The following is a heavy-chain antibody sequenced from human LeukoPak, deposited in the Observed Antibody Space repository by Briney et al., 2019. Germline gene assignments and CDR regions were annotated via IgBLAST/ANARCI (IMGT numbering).Heavy chain of an antibody. J-gene: IGHJ4*02. D-gene: IGHD5-18*01. Sequence: GSLRLSCAASGFTVSSNYMSWVRQAPGKGLEWVSVIYSGGSTYYADSVKGRFTISRDNSKNTLYLQMNSLRAEDTAVYYCAASTAMVPFFDYWGQGTLVTVSS. CDR1: GFTVSSNY. CDR3: AASTAMVPFFDY. V-gene: IGHV3-53*01. CDR2: IYSGGST.